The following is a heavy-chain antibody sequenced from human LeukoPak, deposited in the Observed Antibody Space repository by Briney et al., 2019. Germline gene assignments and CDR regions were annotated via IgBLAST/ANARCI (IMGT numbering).Heavy chain of an antibody. CDR1: GFTFSSYS. D-gene: IGHD1-26*01. CDR3: AKDSSGNYSTELDY. V-gene: IGHV3-30*02. Sequence: GGSLRLSCAASGFTFSSYSMHWVRQAPGKGLEWVAFIRYDGSNKYYADSVKGRFTISRDNSKNTLYLQMNSLRAEDTAVYYCAKDSSGNYSTELDYWGQGTLVTVSS. CDR2: IRYDGSNK. J-gene: IGHJ4*02.